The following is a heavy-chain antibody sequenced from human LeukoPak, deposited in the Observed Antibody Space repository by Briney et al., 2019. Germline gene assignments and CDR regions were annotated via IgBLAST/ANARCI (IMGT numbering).Heavy chain of an antibody. Sequence: GGPLRLSCAASGFTFSNAWMSWVRQAPGKGLEWVGRIKSKTDGGTTDHAAPVKGRFTISRDDSKNTLYLQMNSLKTEDTAVYYCTTVAWNYYAIYCYYYMDVWGKGTTVTVSS. D-gene: IGHD1-7*01. CDR2: IKSKTDGGTT. CDR3: TTVAWNYYAIYCYYYMDV. CDR1: GFTFSNAW. J-gene: IGHJ6*03. V-gene: IGHV3-15*01.